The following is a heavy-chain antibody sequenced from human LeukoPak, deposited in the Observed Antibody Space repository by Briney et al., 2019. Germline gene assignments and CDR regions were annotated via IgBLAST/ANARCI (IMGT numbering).Heavy chain of an antibody. CDR2: ISYDGSNK. CDR1: GFTFSSYG. D-gene: IGHD6-13*01. J-gene: IGHJ4*02. CDR3: AKDGRPYSSSLEFDY. Sequence: PGGSLRLSCAASGFTFSSYGMHWVRQAPGKGLEWVAVISYDGSNKYYADSVKGRFTISRDNSKNTLYLQMNSLRAEDTAVYYCAKDGRPYSSSLEFDYWGQGTLVTVSS. V-gene: IGHV3-30*18.